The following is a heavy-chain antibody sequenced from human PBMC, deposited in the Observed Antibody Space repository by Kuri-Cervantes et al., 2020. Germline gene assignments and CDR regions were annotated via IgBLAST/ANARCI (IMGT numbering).Heavy chain of an antibody. J-gene: IGHJ6*03. CDR3: ARGRGRGAWSGSLMDV. D-gene: IGHD3-3*01. CDR1: GESLSVYY. CDR2: INHSGST. Sequence: SQTLSLTCAVYGESLSVYYWSWIRQPPGKGLEWIGEINHSGSTNYNPSLKSRVTIAIDTSKNQFSLKLSSVTAADTAVYYCARGRGRGAWSGSLMDVWGKGTTVTVSS. V-gene: IGHV4-34*01.